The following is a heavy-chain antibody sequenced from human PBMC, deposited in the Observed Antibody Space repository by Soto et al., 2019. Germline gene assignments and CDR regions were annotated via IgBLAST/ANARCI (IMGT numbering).Heavy chain of an antibody. CDR1: GFTFSSYA. CDR3: AKDPRITIFGVVTPNWFDP. J-gene: IGHJ5*02. D-gene: IGHD3-3*01. V-gene: IGHV3-23*01. Sequence: PGGSLRLSCAASGFTFSSYAMSWVRQAPGKGLEWVSAISGSGGSTYYADSVKGRFTISRDNSKNTLYLQMNSLRAEDTAVYYCAKDPRITIFGVVTPNWFDPWGQGTLVTVSS. CDR2: ISGSGGST.